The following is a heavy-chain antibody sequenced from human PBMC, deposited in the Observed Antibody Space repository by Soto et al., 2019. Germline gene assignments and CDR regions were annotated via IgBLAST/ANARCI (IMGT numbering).Heavy chain of an antibody. V-gene: IGHV1-69*01. D-gene: IGHD2-21*01. Sequence: QVQLVQSGPEMKKPGSSVKVSCKASGGTFSSYVISWVRQAPGHGLEWMGGIITIFETAKYEQKFRGRVTITADESTSIVFMELSSLRPEDTALYFCAKAVADYRFCGGRSSTSIRAYGMDVWGQGTTVTVSS. CDR2: IITIFETA. CDR3: AKAVADYRFCGGRSSTSIRAYGMDV. J-gene: IGHJ6*02. CDR1: GGTFSSYV.